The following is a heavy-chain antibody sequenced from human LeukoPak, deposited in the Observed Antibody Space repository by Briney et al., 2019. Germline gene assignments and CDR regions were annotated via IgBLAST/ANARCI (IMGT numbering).Heavy chain of an antibody. Sequence: SETLSLTVAVSDGPISGSSYFWGWIRQPPGKGLEWIGSIYYSGNTYYNPSLKSRVTISVDTSKNQFSLKLSSVTAADTAVYYCARLKEGIDYWGQGTLVTVSS. CDR1: DGPISGSSYF. CDR3: ARLKEGIDY. J-gene: IGHJ4*02. V-gene: IGHV4-39*01. D-gene: IGHD3-10*01. CDR2: IYYSGNT.